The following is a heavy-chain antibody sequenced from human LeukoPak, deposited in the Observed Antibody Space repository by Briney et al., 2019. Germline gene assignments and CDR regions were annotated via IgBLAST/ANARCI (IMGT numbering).Heavy chain of an antibody. CDR1: GGSISSGGYS. Sequence: SQTLSLTCAVSGGSISSGGYSWSWIRQPPGKGLEWIGYIYHSGSTYYNPSLKSRVTISVDRSKNQFSLKLSSVTAADTAVYYCAGGEGYCSGGSCPWFPYWGQGTLVTVSS. J-gene: IGHJ4*02. V-gene: IGHV4-30-2*01. CDR2: IYHSGST. CDR3: AGGEGYCSGGSCPWFPY. D-gene: IGHD2-15*01.